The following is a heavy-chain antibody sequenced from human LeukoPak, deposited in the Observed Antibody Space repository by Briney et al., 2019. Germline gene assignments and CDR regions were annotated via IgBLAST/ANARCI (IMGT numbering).Heavy chain of an antibody. CDR3: AREHYFYYMGV. J-gene: IGHJ6*03. V-gene: IGHV3-7*01. Sequence: GGSLRLSCAASGFTFSSQWMSWVRQAPGKGLEWVANINQGGTEKYYVDSVKGRFTISRDNAENSLYLQMNSLRAEDTAVYYCAREHYFYYMGVWGKGTTVTVSS. CDR2: INQGGTEK. CDR1: GFTFSSQW.